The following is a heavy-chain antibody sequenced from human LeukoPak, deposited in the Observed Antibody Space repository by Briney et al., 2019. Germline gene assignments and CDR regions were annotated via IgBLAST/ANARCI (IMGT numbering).Heavy chain of an antibody. D-gene: IGHD2-15*01. J-gene: IGHJ6*03. CDR3: ARSTVGLTLLHYYYYYYMDV. Sequence: GASVKVSCKASGYTFTSYDINWVRQATGQGLEWMGWMNPNSGNTGYAQKFQGRVTMTRNTSISTAYMELSSLRSEDTAVYYCARSTVGLTLLHYYYYYYMDVWGKGTTVTISS. CDR2: MNPNSGNT. CDR1: GYTFTSYD. V-gene: IGHV1-8*01.